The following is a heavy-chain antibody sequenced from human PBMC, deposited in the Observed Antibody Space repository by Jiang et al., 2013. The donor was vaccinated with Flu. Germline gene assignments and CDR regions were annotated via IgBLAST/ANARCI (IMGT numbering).Heavy chain of an antibody. D-gene: IGHD3-22*01. J-gene: IGHJ5*02. V-gene: IGHV4-39*01. Sequence: PGLVKPSETLSLTCTVSGGSISSSTYYWGWIRQPPGKGLECIGTIYYSGSTYYNPSLKSRVTMSVDTSKNQFSLKLSSVTAADTAVYYCARSSGYYLNWFDPWGQGTLVTVSS. CDR1: GGSISSSTYY. CDR3: ARSSGYYLNWFDP. CDR2: IYYSGST.